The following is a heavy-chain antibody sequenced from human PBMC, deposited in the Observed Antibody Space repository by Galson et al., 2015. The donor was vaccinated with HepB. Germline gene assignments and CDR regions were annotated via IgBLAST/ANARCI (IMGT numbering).Heavy chain of an antibody. D-gene: IGHD2-2*02. V-gene: IGHV3-21*01. CDR2: IAISSSHI. J-gene: IGHJ2*01. Sequence: SLRLSCAASGFTFSRYSMNWVRQAPRKGLEWLSSIAISSSHIYSADSVKGRFTISRDNAKNSLYLQMNSLRAEDTAVYYCASPSDYCNRTRCDTDWYFDLWGRGTLVTVSP. CDR3: ASPSDYCNRTRCDTDWYFDL. CDR1: GFTFSRYS.